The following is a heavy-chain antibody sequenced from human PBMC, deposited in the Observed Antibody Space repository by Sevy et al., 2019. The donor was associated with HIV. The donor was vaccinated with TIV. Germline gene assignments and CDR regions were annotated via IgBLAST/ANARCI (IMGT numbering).Heavy chain of an antibody. Sequence: GGSLRLSCAASGFTFSSYWMHWVRQAPGKGLVWVSRINSDGSSTSYADSVKGRFTISRDNAKNTLYLQMNSRRAEDTAVYYCARERYYDFWSGYSKYYYYYGMDVWGQGTTVTVSS. CDR3: ARERYYDFWSGYSKYYYYYGMDV. CDR1: GFTFSSYW. D-gene: IGHD3-3*01. V-gene: IGHV3-74*01. J-gene: IGHJ6*02. CDR2: INSDGSST.